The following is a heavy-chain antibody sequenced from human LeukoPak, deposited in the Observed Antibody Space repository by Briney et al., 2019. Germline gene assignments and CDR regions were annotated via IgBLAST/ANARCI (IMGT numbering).Heavy chain of an antibody. D-gene: IGHD3-3*01. CDR2: IYYSGST. CDR1: GGSISSSSYY. V-gene: IGHV4-39*01. J-gene: IGHJ6*03. Sequence: PSETLSLTCTVSGGSISSSSYYWGWIRQPPGKGLEWIGSIYYSGSTYYNPSLKSRVTISVDTSKNQFSLKLSSVTAADTAVYYCARQAFAPLTRYDFWSGRNPSYYYYYCMDVWGKGTTVTVSS. CDR3: ARQAFAPLTRYDFWSGRNPSYYYYYCMDV.